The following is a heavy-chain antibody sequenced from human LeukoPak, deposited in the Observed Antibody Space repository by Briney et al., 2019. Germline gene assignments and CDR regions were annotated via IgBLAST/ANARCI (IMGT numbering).Heavy chain of an antibody. CDR1: GGTFSSYA. D-gene: IGHD3-10*01. CDR3: ARDVEPGFGELLGY. Sequence: GASVKVSCKASGGTFSSYAISWVRQAPGQGLEWMGGIIPIFGTANYAQKFQGRVTITADESTSTAYMELSSLRSEDTAVYYCARDVEPGFGELLGYWGQGTLVTVSS. V-gene: IGHV1-69*13. CDR2: IIPIFGTA. J-gene: IGHJ4*02.